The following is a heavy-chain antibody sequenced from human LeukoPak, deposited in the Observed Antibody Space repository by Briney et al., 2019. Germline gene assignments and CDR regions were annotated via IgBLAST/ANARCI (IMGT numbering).Heavy chain of an antibody. D-gene: IGHD1-26*01. V-gene: IGHV4-38-2*02. Sequence: SETLSLTCIVSGYSISSGYYWGWIRQSPGKGLEWIGTIYRSGSTSSNPSLRGRVTISVDPSKNQFSLKLSSVTAADTAVYYCARTGAGYYYYYMDVWGKGTTVTVSS. CDR1: GYSISSGYY. CDR3: ARTGAGYYYYYMDV. J-gene: IGHJ6*03. CDR2: IYRSGST.